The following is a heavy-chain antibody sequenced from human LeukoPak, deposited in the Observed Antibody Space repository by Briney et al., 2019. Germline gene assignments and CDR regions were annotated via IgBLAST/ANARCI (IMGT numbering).Heavy chain of an antibody. J-gene: IGHJ4*02. CDR1: GFTFSRHW. CDR3: ARDNGWSADF. D-gene: IGHD2-15*01. Sequence: GGSLRLSCAASGFTFSRHWMYWVRQAPGKGLEWVANIKQDGSAKPYVDSVKGRFTISRDNAKNSLFLQTNSLRVEDTAVYYCARDNGWSADFWGQGTLVTVSS. CDR2: IKQDGSAK. V-gene: IGHV3-7*03.